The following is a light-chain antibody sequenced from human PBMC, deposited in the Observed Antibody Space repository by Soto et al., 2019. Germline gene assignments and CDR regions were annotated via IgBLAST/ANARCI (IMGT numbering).Light chain of an antibody. CDR1: QGISSA. Sequence: AIQLTQSPSSLSASVGDRVTITCRASQGISSALAWYQQKPGKAPKLLIYDASSLESGVPSRFSGSGSGTDFTLTISSLQPEDFASYYCHQFSGYPVFTFGPGTKVEIK. V-gene: IGKV1-13*02. J-gene: IGKJ3*01. CDR2: DAS. CDR3: HQFSGYPVFT.